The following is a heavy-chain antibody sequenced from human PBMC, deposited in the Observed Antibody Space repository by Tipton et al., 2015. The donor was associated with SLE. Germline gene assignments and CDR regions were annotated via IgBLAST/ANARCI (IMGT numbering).Heavy chain of an antibody. CDR2: INHSGST. Sequence: TLSLTCTVSGGSIGSHSWSWIRQPPGKGLEWIGEINHSGSTNYNPSLKSRVTISVDTSKNQFSLRLTSVTAADTAMYYCARVHDWPHYFDFWGQGMLVTVSS. V-gene: IGHV4-34*01. D-gene: IGHD2-21*01. J-gene: IGHJ4*02. CDR3: ARVHDWPHYFDF. CDR1: GGSIGSHS.